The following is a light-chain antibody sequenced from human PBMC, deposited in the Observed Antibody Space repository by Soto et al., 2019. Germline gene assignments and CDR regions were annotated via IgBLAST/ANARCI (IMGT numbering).Light chain of an antibody. CDR3: QQYGSSPPYT. V-gene: IGKV3-20*01. CDR1: QSVSNNY. Sequence: EVVLTQSPGTLSLSPGERATLSCRASQSVSNNYLAWSQQKPGQAPRLLFFGFSDRANGIPDSFSGSGSGTDFTLTISRLEPEDFAVYYCQQYGSSPPYTFGQGTKLEIK. J-gene: IGKJ2*01. CDR2: GFS.